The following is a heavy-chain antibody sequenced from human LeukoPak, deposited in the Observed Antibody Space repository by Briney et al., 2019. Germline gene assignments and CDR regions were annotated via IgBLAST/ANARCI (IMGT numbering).Heavy chain of an antibody. CDR3: ARRGSSGYYYIFDS. Sequence: GESLKISCKGSGYSFTTHWIGWVRQMPGKGLEWMGIIYPGDSDTRYSPSFQGQVSISADKSSSTAYLHRSSLKASDTAMYYCARRGSSGYYYIFDSWGQGTLVTVSS. CDR2: IYPGDSDT. D-gene: IGHD3-22*01. J-gene: IGHJ4*02. V-gene: IGHV5-51*01. CDR1: GYSFTTHW.